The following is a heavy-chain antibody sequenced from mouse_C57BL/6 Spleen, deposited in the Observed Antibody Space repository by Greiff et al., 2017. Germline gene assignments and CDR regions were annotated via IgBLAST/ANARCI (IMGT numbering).Heavy chain of an antibody. CDR3: AMGYYYGSEAWFAY. J-gene: IGHJ3*01. V-gene: IGHV1-74*01. CDR2: IHPSDSDT. CDR1: GYTFTSYW. D-gene: IGHD1-1*01. Sequence: QVQLQQPGAELVKPGASVKVSCKASGYTFTSYWMHWVKQRPGQGLEWIGRIHPSDSDTNYNQKFKGKATLTVDKSSSTAYMQLSRLTSEDSAVYYCAMGYYYGSEAWFAYWGQGTLVTVSA.